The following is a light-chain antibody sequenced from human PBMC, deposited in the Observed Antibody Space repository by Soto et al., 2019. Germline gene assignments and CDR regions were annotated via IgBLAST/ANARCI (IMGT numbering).Light chain of an antibody. CDR1: SSDVGGYNY. J-gene: IGLJ2*01. V-gene: IGLV2-8*01. CDR3: SSYAGSNNFVV. CDR2: EVS. Sequence: QSALTQPPSASGSPGQSVTISCTGTSSDVGGYNYVSWYQQYSGKAPKLMIYEVSKRPSGVPDRFSGSKSGNTASLTVSGLKSDDEADYYCSSYAGSNNFVVFGGGTKLTVL.